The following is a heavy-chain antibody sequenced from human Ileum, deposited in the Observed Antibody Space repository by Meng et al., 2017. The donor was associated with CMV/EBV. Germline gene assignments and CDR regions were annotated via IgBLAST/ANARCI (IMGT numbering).Heavy chain of an antibody. Sequence: ASVKVSCKASGYTFTDYYMHWVRQAPGQGLEWMGWINPNSGGTNYAQKFQGRVTMTRDTSISTAYMELSRLRSDDTAVYYCARHLAIDTYYFDYWGQGTLVTVSS. CDR1: GYTFTDYY. CDR3: ARHLAIDTYYFDY. J-gene: IGHJ4*02. CDR2: INPNSGGT. D-gene: IGHD3-22*01. V-gene: IGHV1-2*02.